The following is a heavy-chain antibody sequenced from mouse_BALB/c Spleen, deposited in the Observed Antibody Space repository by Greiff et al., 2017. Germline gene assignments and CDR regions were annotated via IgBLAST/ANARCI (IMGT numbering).Heavy chain of an antibody. Sequence: VQLQQPGAELVKPGASVKLSCKASGYTFTSYWMHWVKQRPGQGLEWIGEIDPSDSYTNYNQKFKGKATLTVDKSSSTAYMQLSSLTSEDSAVYYWARSYYGSSYDFDYWGQGTTLTVSS. J-gene: IGHJ2*01. V-gene: IGHV1-69*02. CDR2: IDPSDSYT. CDR1: GYTFTSYW. D-gene: IGHD1-1*01. CDR3: ARSYYGSSYDFDY.